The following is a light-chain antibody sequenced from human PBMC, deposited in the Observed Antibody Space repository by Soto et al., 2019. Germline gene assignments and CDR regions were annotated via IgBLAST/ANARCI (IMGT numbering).Light chain of an antibody. J-gene: IGKJ2*02. CDR2: GAS. Sequence: EIVVTQSPGTLSVSPGERATLSCRASQSVTTNLAWYHQKPGQAPRLLIYGASVRATGIPARFSGSGSGTEFTLTITSLQSEDVLKYTCQQYDKWPWTFGKGTMLEI. V-gene: IGKV3-15*01. CDR1: QSVTTN. CDR3: QQYDKWPWT.